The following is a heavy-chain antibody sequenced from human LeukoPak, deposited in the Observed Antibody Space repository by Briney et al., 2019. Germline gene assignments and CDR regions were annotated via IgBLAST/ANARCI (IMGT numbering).Heavy chain of an antibody. CDR1: GGSISSGSYY. CDR2: IYYSGST. V-gene: IGHV4-39*07. D-gene: IGHD3-3*01. Sequence: SETLSLTCTVSGGSISSGSYYWGWIRQPPGKGLEWVGSIYYSGSTYYNPSLESRLTMSVDVSENQVSLKLTSVTAADTAVYYCAREGGFYRPLDYSGQGTLVTVSS. J-gene: IGHJ4*02. CDR3: AREGGFYRPLDY.